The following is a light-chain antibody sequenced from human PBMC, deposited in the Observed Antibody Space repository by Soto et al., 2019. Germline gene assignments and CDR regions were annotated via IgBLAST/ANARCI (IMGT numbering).Light chain of an antibody. J-gene: IGKJ4*01. CDR3: QQRSYWPLT. CDR1: QSINTY. Sequence: EVVLTQSPATLSSSPGESVTLSCRASQSINTYLAWYQQKPGQAPRLLIYDASYRAAGIPSRFSGSGSGTDFTLTISSLEPADFAIYHCQQRSYWPLTFGGGTKVEI. CDR2: DAS. V-gene: IGKV3-11*01.